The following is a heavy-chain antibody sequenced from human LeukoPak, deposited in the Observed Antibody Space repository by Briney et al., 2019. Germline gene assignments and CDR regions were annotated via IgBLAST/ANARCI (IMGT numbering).Heavy chain of an antibody. J-gene: IGHJ4*02. CDR1: GGSISSDDYY. Sequence: SETRSLTCTVSGGSISSDDYYWSWIRQHPGKGLEWIGYIYYSGSTYYNPSLKSRVTISIDTSKNQFSLKLSSVTAADTAVYYCARAETPRNSYGYLDYWGQGTPVTVSS. CDR2: IYYSGST. V-gene: IGHV4-31*03. D-gene: IGHD5-18*01. CDR3: ARAETPRNSYGYLDY.